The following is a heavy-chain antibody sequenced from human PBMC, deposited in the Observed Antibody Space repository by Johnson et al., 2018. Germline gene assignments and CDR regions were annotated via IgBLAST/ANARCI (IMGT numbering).Heavy chain of an antibody. D-gene: IGHD3-22*01. CDR1: GGSISSYY. Sequence: QVQLQESGPGLVKPSETLSLTCTVSGGSISSYYWSWIRQPPGKGLEGIGYIYYSGSTNYNPSLKSRVTISVDTSKNQFSLKLSSVTAADTAVYYCARGNYGSSGYYSGVYFQHWGQGTLVTVSS. J-gene: IGHJ1*01. CDR3: ARGNYGSSGYYSGVYFQH. V-gene: IGHV4-59*01. CDR2: IYYSGST.